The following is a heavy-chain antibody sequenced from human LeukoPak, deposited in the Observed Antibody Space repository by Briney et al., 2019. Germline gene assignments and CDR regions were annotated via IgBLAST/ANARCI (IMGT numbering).Heavy chain of an antibody. V-gene: IGHV3-23*01. CDR1: GFTFSSYA. Sequence: GGSLRLSCAASGFTFSSYAMSWVRQAPGKGLEGVSAISGSGGSTYYADSVKGRFTISRDNSKNTLYLQMNRLRAEDTAVYYCAKVEGGAAAGFFDYWGQGTLVTVSS. CDR3: AKVEGGAAAGFFDY. CDR2: ISGSGGST. J-gene: IGHJ4*02. D-gene: IGHD6-13*01.